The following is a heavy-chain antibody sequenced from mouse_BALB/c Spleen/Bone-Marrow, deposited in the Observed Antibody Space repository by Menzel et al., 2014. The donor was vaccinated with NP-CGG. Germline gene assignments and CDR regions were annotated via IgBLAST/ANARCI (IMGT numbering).Heavy chain of an antibody. CDR3: ARDRWSSSGTPYAMGY. J-gene: IGHJ4*01. Sequence: VQLQQSGPGLVQPSQSLSITCTVSGFSLTSYGVHWVRQSPGKGLEWQGVIWSGGSTDYNAAFISRLSISKDNSKSQVFFKMNSLQANDTAIYYCARDRWSSSGTPYAMGYWGQGTSVTVSS. CDR1: GFSLTSYG. V-gene: IGHV2-2*02. CDR2: IWSGGST. D-gene: IGHD4-1*01.